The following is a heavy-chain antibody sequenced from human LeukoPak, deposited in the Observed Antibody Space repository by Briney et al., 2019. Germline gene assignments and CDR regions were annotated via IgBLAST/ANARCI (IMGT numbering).Heavy chain of an antibody. V-gene: IGHV3-9*01. CDR3: AKDDHATTGPFDF. Sequence: GGSLRLSCAASGFTFNIYAMHWVRQAPGKGLEWVSSISWNSGDTDYADSVKGRFTISRDNAKNALYLQMNSLRAEDTALYYCAKDDHATTGPFDFWGQGTRVTVSS. D-gene: IGHD1-1*01. J-gene: IGHJ3*01. CDR2: ISWNSGDT. CDR1: GFTFNIYA.